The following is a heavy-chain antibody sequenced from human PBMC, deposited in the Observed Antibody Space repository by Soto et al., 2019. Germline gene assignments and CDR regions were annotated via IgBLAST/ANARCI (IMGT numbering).Heavy chain of an antibody. CDR1: GGSITTGGYF. V-gene: IGHV4-31*03. J-gene: IGHJ4*02. Sequence: QVQLQESGPGLVKASQTLSLTCTVSGGSITTGGYFWSWIRQHPGKGLEWIGYIYYSGTTHYNPSLKSRVTISVDTSKNQFSLKLSSVTAADTALYYCARVVSGSYFDYWGQGTLVTVSS. CDR3: ARVVSGSYFDY. D-gene: IGHD1-26*01. CDR2: IYYSGTT.